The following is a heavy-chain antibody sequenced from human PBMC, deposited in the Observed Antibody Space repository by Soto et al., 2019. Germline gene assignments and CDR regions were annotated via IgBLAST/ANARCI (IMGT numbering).Heavy chain of an antibody. D-gene: IGHD3-16*01. Sequence: GGSLRLSCAASGFTFSSYSMNWVRQAPGKGLEWVSYISSSSSTIYYADSVKGRFTISRDNAKNSLYLQMNSLRAEDTAVYYCARVSEVKYGGYYYYYMDVWGKGTTVTVSS. CDR1: GFTFSSYS. CDR3: ARVSEVKYGGYYYYYMDV. J-gene: IGHJ6*03. CDR2: ISSSSSTI. V-gene: IGHV3-48*01.